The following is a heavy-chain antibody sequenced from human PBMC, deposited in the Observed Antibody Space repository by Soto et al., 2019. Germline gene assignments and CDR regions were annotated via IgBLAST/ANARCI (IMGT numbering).Heavy chain of an antibody. CDR1: GFILSNYV. V-gene: IGHV3-23*04. CDR3: AKRPRALLTFDY. D-gene: IGHD1-26*01. CDR2: ISDSGGTS. J-gene: IGHJ4*02. Sequence: EVQLVDSGGGLVQPGGSLRLSCAASGFILSNYVMSWVRQAPGKGLEWVSSISDSGGTSYYADSVTGRFTISRDNSKNTLYLQMNSLRAEDTAIYYCAKRPRALLTFDYWGQGTLVTVSS.